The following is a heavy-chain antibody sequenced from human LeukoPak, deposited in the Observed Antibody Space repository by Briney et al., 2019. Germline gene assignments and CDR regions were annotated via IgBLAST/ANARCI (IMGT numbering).Heavy chain of an antibody. CDR1: GGTFSSYA. J-gene: IGHJ4*02. CDR3: ARDLGLGATSLNFDY. D-gene: IGHD1-26*01. Sequence: GASVKVSCKASGGTFSSYAISWVRQAPGQGLEWMGRIIPILGIANYAQKFQGRVTITADKSTSTAYMELSSLRSEDTAVYYCARDLGLGATSLNFDYWGQGTLVTVSS. V-gene: IGHV1-69*04. CDR2: IIPILGIA.